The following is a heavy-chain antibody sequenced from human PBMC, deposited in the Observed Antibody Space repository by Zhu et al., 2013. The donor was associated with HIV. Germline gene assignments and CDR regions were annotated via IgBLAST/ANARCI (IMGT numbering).Heavy chain of an antibody. Sequence: QVQLVQSGTEVKKPGSSVKLSCRASGGTFSHYAIHWVRQAPGRGLEWVGGIIFVFNVANNAETFQGRVTITADESTSTAYMELSSLRSEDTAVYYCGAGLRSLDYWGQGTLVTVSS. CDR1: GGTFSHYA. D-gene: IGHD4-17*01. CDR3: GAGLRSLDY. V-gene: IGHV1-69*01. CDR2: IIFVFNVA. J-gene: IGHJ4*02.